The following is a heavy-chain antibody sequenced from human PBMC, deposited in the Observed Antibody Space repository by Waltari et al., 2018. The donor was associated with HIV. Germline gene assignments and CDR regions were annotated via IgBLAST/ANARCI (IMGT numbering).Heavy chain of an antibody. V-gene: IGHV1-2*02. CDR3: ASHWGITGIQDGMDV. Sequence: QLQLVQSGAEVPTPGPSVKLSCKASGYTFPGYYMHWVRPAPGQGLEWMGWINPNSGGTNYAQKFQGRVTMTRDTSISTAYMELSRLRSDDTAVYYCASHWGITGIQDGMDVWGQGTTVTVSS. D-gene: IGHD1-20*01. J-gene: IGHJ6*02. CDR2: INPNSGGT. CDR1: GYTFPGYY.